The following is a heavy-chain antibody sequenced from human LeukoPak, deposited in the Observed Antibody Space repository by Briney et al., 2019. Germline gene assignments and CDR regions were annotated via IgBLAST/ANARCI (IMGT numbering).Heavy chain of an antibody. CDR3: AKDYYYDSSGNSDY. Sequence: GGSLRLSCAASGFTFSSYGMHWVRQAPGKGLEWVAFIRYDGSNKYYADSVKGRFTISRDNSKNTLYLQMNSLRAEDTAVYYCAKDYYYDSSGNSDYWGQGTLVTASS. J-gene: IGHJ4*02. D-gene: IGHD3-22*01. CDR2: IRYDGSNK. CDR1: GFTFSSYG. V-gene: IGHV3-30*02.